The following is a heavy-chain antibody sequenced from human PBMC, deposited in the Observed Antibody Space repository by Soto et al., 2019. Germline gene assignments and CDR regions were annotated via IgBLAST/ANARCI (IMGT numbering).Heavy chain of an antibody. D-gene: IGHD2-15*01. V-gene: IGHV3-30*18. J-gene: IGHJ1*01. Sequence: QVQLVESGGGVVQPGRSLRLSCAASGFTFSSYGMHWVRQAPGQGLAWVAVISQDGSDKYYADAVKGRLTISRDNSNNTLYLQMDSLRAEDTAVYYCEKGVVVSTTSFQHWGQGTLVTVSS. CDR1: GFTFSSYG. CDR3: EKGVVVSTTSFQH. CDR2: ISQDGSDK.